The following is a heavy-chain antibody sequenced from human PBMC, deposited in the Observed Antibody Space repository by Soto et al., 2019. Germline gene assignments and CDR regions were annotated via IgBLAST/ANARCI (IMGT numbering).Heavy chain of an antibody. J-gene: IGHJ6*02. CDR1: GVTFSSYS. CDR3: ARDGFGGYCSSSSCYNEPQGMDV. Sequence: GGSLRLSCAASGVTFSSYSMNWVRQAPGKGLEWVSSISSSSSYIYYADSVKGRFTISRDNAKNSLYLQMNSLRAEDTAVYYCARDGFGGYCSSSSCYNEPQGMDVWSQATTVTVSS. CDR2: ISSSSSYI. V-gene: IGHV3-21*01. D-gene: IGHD2-2*02.